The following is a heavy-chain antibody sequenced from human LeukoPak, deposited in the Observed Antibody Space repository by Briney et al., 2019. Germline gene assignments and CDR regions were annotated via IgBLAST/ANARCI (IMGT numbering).Heavy chain of an antibody. V-gene: IGHV3-49*03. CDR2: IRSKAYGGTT. D-gene: IGHD3-10*01. J-gene: IGHJ4*02. CDR3: ARAYGSGSYRSSLDGY. Sequence: PGGSLRLSCTASGFTFGDYAMSWFRQAPGKGLEWVGFIRSKAYGGTTEYAASVKGRFTISRDDSKSIAYLQMNSLKTEDTAVYYCARAYGSGSYRSSLDGYWGQGTLVTVSS. CDR1: GFTFGDYA.